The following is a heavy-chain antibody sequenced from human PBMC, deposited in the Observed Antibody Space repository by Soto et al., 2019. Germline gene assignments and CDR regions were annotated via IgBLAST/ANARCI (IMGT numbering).Heavy chain of an antibody. Sequence: SETLSLTCAVYGGSFSGYYWSWIRQPPGKGLEWIGEINHSGSTNYNPSLKSRVTISVDTSKNQFSLKLSSVTAADTAVYYCARGGGWRRRHEYYFDYWGQGTLVTVSS. CDR2: INHSGST. CDR3: ARGGGWRRRHEYYFDY. V-gene: IGHV4-34*01. CDR1: GGSFSGYY. J-gene: IGHJ4*02. D-gene: IGHD5-12*01.